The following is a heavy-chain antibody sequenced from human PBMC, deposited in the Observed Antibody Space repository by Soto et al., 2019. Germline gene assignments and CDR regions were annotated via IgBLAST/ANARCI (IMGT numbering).Heavy chain of an antibody. Sequence: GGSLRLSCTASGFTFGDYAMSWFRQAPGKGLEWVGFIRSKAYGGTTEYAASVKGRFTISRDDSKSIAYLQMNSLKTEDTAVYYCTRGAMDIVVVPAATGLDIWGQGTMVTVSS. CDR1: GFTFGDYA. D-gene: IGHD2-2*03. CDR2: IRSKAYGGTT. J-gene: IGHJ3*02. CDR3: TRGAMDIVVVPAATGLDI. V-gene: IGHV3-49*03.